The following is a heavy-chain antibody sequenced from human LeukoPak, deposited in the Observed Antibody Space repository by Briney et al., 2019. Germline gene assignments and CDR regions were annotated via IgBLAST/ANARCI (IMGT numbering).Heavy chain of an antibody. CDR1: GGSISSSSYY. J-gene: IGHJ3*02. D-gene: IGHD3-16*01. CDR3: ARMNLRGNAFDI. CDR2: IYYSGST. Sequence: AETLSLTCTVSGGSISSSSYYWGWIRQPPGKGLEWIGSIYYSGSTHYNPSLKSRVTISVDTSKNQFSLKLSSVTAADTAVYYCARMNLRGNAFDIWGQGTMVTVSS. V-gene: IGHV4-39*01.